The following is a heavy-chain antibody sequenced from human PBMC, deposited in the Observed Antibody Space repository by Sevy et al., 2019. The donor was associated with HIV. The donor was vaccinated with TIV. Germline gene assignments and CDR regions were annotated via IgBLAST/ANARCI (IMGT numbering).Heavy chain of an antibody. CDR3: ARGAAGGFDY. D-gene: IGHD6-13*01. V-gene: IGHV6-1*01. CDR1: GDSVSSNSAA. Sequence: KQSRTLSLTCAISGDSVSSNSAAWNWIRRSPSRALEWLGRTYYRSKWYNDYAVSVKSRITINPDTSKNQFSLQLNSVTPEDTAMYYCARGAAGGFDYWGQGTLVTVSS. J-gene: IGHJ4*02. CDR2: TYYRSKWYN.